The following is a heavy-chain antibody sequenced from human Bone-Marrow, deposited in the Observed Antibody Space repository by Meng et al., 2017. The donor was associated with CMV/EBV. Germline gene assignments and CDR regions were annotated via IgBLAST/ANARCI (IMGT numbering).Heavy chain of an antibody. Sequence: GESLKISCAASGFTFDDYGMSWVRQAPGKGLEWVSGINWNGGSTGYADSVKGRFTISRDNAKNSLYLQMNSLRAEDTAVYYCAKDSYYDILTGYYYYYYGMDVWGQGTTVTVSS. CDR3: AKDSYYDILTGYYYYYYGMDV. J-gene: IGHJ6*02. D-gene: IGHD3-9*01. CDR2: INWNGGST. CDR1: GFTFDDYG. V-gene: IGHV3-20*04.